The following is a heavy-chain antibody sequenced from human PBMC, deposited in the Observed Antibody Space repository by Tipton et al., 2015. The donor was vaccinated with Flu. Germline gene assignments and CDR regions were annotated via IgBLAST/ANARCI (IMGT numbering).Heavy chain of an antibody. CDR2: IYYSGST. CDR3: ARDLGSSGSFDY. D-gene: IGHD6-13*01. CDR1: GGSISSYY. V-gene: IGHV4-59*01. Sequence: GSLRLSCTVSGGSISSYYWSWIRQPPGKGLEWIGYIYYSGSTNHNPSLKSRVAISVDTSKNQFSLKLSSVTAADTAVYYCARDLGSSGSFDYWGQGTLVTVSS. J-gene: IGHJ4*02.